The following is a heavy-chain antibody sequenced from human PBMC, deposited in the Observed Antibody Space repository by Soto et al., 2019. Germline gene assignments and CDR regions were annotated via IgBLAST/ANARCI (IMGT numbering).Heavy chain of an antibody. CDR3: AKGILVKPRGTRTFDI. CDR1: GFTFINYA. Sequence: EVQLLESGGGLVQPGGSLRLSCAASGFTFINYAMSWVRQAPGKGLEWVSTIGGGDGSTYYADSVKGRFTISRDNSNSALYLQMNSLRVGDTAIYYCAKGILVKPRGTRTFDIWGQGTMVIVSS. V-gene: IGHV3-23*01. CDR2: IGGGDGST. D-gene: IGHD2-15*01. J-gene: IGHJ3*02.